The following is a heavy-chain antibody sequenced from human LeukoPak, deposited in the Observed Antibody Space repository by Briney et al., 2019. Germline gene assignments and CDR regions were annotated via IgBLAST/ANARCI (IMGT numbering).Heavy chain of an antibody. Sequence: SETLSLTCTVSGGSISSYYWSWIRQPPGKGLEWIGYIYTSGSTNYNPSLKSRVTISVDTSKNQFSLKLSSVTAADTAVYYCARLDHSNYYYYYMDVWGKGTTVTVPS. J-gene: IGHJ6*03. CDR3: ARLDHSNYYYYYMDV. V-gene: IGHV4-4*09. D-gene: IGHD4-11*01. CDR1: GGSISSYY. CDR2: IYTSGST.